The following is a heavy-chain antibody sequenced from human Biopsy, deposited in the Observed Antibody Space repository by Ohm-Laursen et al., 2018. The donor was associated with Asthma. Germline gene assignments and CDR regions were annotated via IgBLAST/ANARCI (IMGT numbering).Heavy chain of an antibody. Sequence: SLRLSCTASGFTFSSYAMSWARQAPGKGLEWVSGISGSGGSTYYANSVKGRFTISRDNSKNTLYLQVSSLRAEDTAVYYCAKDRSYHYYYGMDVWGQGTTVTVSS. V-gene: IGHV3-23*01. CDR1: GFTFSSYA. J-gene: IGHJ6*02. CDR3: AKDRSYHYYYGMDV. CDR2: ISGSGGST.